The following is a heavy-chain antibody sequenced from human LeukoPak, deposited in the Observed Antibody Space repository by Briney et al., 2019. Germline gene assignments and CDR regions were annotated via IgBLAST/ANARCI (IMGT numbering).Heavy chain of an antibody. CDR1: GASISSFY. CDR3: ARDLVLPAAPRFYYYMDV. J-gene: IGHJ6*03. CDR2: ISYSGSA. D-gene: IGHD2-2*01. Sequence: SETLSLTCTVSGASISSFYWTWIRQSPGKGLEWIGYISYSGSANYNPSLKSRVTMSVDTSKSQFSLKLTSVTAADTALYYCARDLVLPAAPRFYYYMDVWGKGTTVTVSS. V-gene: IGHV4-59*13.